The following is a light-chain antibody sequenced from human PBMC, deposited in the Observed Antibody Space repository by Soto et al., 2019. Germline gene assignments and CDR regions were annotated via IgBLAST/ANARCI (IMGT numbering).Light chain of an antibody. CDR1: SGHRSYA. Sequence: QPVLTQSPSASASLGASVSLTCTLSSGHRSYAIAWHQQQPEKGPRYLMKVKSDGSHNKGDGIPDRFSGSSSGAERYLTISSLQSEDEADYYCQTWANDIGVFGGGTKLTVL. CDR3: QTWANDIGV. J-gene: IGLJ3*02. V-gene: IGLV4-69*01. CDR2: VKSDGSH.